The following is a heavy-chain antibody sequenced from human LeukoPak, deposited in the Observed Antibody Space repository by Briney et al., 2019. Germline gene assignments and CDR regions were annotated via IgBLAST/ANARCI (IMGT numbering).Heavy chain of an antibody. V-gene: IGHV3-49*04. CDR1: GFTFGDYA. J-gene: IGHJ4*02. D-gene: IGHD3-10*01. Sequence: GGSLRLSCIASGFTFGDYAMSWVRQAPGKGLEWVGFIRSKAYGGTTEYAASVKGRFTISRDDSKSIAYLQMNSLKTEDTAVYYCAKEEDHYYGSGSYPDYWGQGALVTVSS. CDR2: IRSKAYGGTT. CDR3: AKEEDHYYGSGSYPDY.